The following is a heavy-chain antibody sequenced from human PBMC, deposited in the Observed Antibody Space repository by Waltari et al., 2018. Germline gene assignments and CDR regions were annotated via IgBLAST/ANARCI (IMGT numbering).Heavy chain of an antibody. CDR1: GYTLTEFS. V-gene: IGHV1-24*01. J-gene: IGHJ4*02. CDR2: FDPEDGEI. Sequence: QVHLVQSGAEVRRPGASVQVSCKFSGYTLTEFSIHWVRQAPGKGLEWMGGFDPEDGEIIYAQKFQGRVTMTEDTSTDTVYMEVSSLRSEDTAVYYCASNQVDYSNYFYFDYWGQGTLVTVSS. CDR3: ASNQVDYSNYFYFDY. D-gene: IGHD4-4*01.